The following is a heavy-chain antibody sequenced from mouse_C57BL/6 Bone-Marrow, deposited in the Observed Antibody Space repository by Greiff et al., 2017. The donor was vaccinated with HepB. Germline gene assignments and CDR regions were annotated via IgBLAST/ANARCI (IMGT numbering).Heavy chain of an antibody. Sequence: EVQRVESGPGLVKPSQSLSLTCSVTGYSITSGYYWNWIRQFPGNKLEWMGYISYDGSTNYNPSLKNRISITRDTSKNQFFLKLNSVTTEDTATYYCARVDGYDGFADWGKGTMVTVSA. D-gene: IGHD2-2*01. CDR3: ARVDGYDGFAD. CDR2: ISYDGST. J-gene: IGHJ3*01. V-gene: IGHV3-6*01. CDR1: GYSITSGYY.